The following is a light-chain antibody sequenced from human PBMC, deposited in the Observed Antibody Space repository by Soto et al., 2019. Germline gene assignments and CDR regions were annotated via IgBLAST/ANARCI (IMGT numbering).Light chain of an antibody. J-gene: IGKJ1*01. CDR2: GAS. CDR1: QSVSSN. CDR3: QQYRT. V-gene: IGKV3-15*01. Sequence: EIVMTQSPATLSVSPGERATLSCRASQSVSSNLAWYQQKPGQAPRLLIYGASTRATGIPARFSGSGSGTEFTLTISSLQSDDFAVDYCQQYRTFGQGTKVEIK.